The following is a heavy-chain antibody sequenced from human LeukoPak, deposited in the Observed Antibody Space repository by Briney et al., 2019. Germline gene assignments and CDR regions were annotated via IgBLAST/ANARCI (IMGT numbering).Heavy chain of an antibody. CDR3: AKDRDFLLGARLFDY. J-gene: IGHJ4*02. Sequence: GGSLRLSCAASGFTFSSYSMNWVRQAPGKGLEWVSSISSSSSYIYYADSVKGRFTISRDNSKNTLYLQMNSLRAEDTAVYYCAKDRDFLLGARLFDYWGQGILVTVSS. CDR1: GFTFSSYS. CDR2: ISSSSSYI. V-gene: IGHV3-21*04. D-gene: IGHD2-8*02.